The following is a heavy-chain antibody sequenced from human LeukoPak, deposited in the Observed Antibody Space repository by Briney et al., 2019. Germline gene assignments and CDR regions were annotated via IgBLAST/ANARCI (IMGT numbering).Heavy chain of an antibody. CDR2: ISGSGGST. CDR3: SKESGPRYDFWSGYPNYFGY. J-gene: IGHJ4*01. Sequence: GGSLRLSCAASGFTFSSYAMSWVRQAPGKGLEWVSAISGSGGSTYYADSVKGRFTISRDNSKNTLYLQMNSLRAEDTAVYYCSKESGPRYDFWSGYPNYFGYWGQGTLVNGSS. V-gene: IGHV3-23*01. CDR1: GFTFSSYA. D-gene: IGHD3-3*01.